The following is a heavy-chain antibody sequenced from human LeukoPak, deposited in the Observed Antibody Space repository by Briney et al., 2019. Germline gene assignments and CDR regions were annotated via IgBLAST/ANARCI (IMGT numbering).Heavy chain of an antibody. J-gene: IGHJ4*02. CDR3: AKDREPSTRGATIDYFDY. CDR1: GFHFSSYA. CDR2: ISGSGGST. V-gene: IGHV3-23*01. D-gene: IGHD1-26*01. Sequence: GGSLRLSCAASGFHFSSYAMIWVRQAPGKGLEWVSAISGSGGSTYYADSVKGRFTISRDNSKNTLYLQMNSLRAEDTAVYYCAKDREPSTRGATIDYFDYWGQGTLVTVSS.